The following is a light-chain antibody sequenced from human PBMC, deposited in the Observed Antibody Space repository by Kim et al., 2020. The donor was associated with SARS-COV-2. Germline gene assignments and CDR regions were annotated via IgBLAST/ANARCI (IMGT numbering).Light chain of an antibody. CDR2: QDS. CDR1: KLGDKY. J-gene: IGLJ2*01. V-gene: IGLV3-1*01. Sequence: SVSPGQTASLTCYGDKLGDKYACWYQQKPGQSPVLVIYQDSKRPSGIPERFSGSNSGNTATLTISGTQAMDEADYYCQAWDSSTAVFGGGTQLTVL. CDR3: QAWDSSTAV.